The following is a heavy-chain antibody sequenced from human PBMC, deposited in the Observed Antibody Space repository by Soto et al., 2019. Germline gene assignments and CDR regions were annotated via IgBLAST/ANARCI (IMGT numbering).Heavy chain of an antibody. D-gene: IGHD2-2*01. Sequence: PGGSLRLSCAASGFTFSSYGMHWVRQAPGKGLEWVAVIWYDGSNKYYADSVKGRFTISRDNSKNTLYLQMNSLRAEDTAVYYCARADCSSTSCYPQGTYGMDVWGQGTTVTVSS. J-gene: IGHJ6*02. CDR3: ARADCSSTSCYPQGTYGMDV. V-gene: IGHV3-33*01. CDR2: IWYDGSNK. CDR1: GFTFSSYG.